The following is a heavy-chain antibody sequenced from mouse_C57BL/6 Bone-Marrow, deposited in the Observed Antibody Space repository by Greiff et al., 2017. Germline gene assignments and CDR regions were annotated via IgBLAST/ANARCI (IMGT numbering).Heavy chain of an antibody. Sequence: VHLVESGAELVKPGASVKISCKASGYAFSSYWMNWVKQRPGKGLEWIGQIYPGDGDTNYNGKFKGKATLTADKSSSTAYMQLSSLTSEDSAVYFCARAGTYYYGSSCPYYWGQGTTLTVSS. CDR2: IYPGDGDT. V-gene: IGHV1-80*01. CDR1: GYAFSSYW. D-gene: IGHD1-1*01. J-gene: IGHJ2*01. CDR3: ARAGTYYYGSSCPYY.